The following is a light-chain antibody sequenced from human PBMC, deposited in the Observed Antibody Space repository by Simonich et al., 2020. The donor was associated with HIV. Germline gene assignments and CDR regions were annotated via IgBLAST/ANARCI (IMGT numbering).Light chain of an antibody. Sequence: EIVMTQSPGSLAVSLGERATINFNSIQRFLYSSKNKNYLACYQQKPGQPPNLLIYLSATRESGVPDRFSGSGSGTDFTLTISSLQAEDVAVYYCQQYYSTPTFGQGTKVDIK. V-gene: IGKV4-1*01. CDR2: LSA. CDR1: QRFLYSSKNKNY. CDR3: QQYYSTPT. J-gene: IGKJ1*01.